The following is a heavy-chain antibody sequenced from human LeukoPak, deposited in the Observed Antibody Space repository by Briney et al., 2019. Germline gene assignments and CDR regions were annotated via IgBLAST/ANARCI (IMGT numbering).Heavy chain of an antibody. CDR2: INHSGST. D-gene: IGHD2-2*01. J-gene: IGHJ3*02. CDR3: ASTSCSTDDAFDI. Sequence: SETLSLTCAVYGGSLSGYYWSWIRQPPGKGLEWIGEINHSGSTNYNPSLKSRVTISVDTSKNQFSLKLSSVTAADTAVYYCASTSCSTDDAFDIWGQGTMVTVSS. CDR1: GGSLSGYY. V-gene: IGHV4-34*01.